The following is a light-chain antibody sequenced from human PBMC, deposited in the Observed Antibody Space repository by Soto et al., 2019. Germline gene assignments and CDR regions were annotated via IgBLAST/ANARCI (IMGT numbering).Light chain of an antibody. J-gene: IGLJ2*01. CDR2: GNS. V-gene: IGLV1-40*01. CDR1: SSNIGAGYD. Sequence: QSVLTQPPSVSGAPGQRVTISCTGSSSNIGAGYDVHWYQQLPGTAPKLLIYGNSNRPSGVPDRSSGSKSGTSASLAITGLQAEDEADYYCQSYDSSQSGNVVFGGGTKLTVL. CDR3: QSYDSSQSGNVV.